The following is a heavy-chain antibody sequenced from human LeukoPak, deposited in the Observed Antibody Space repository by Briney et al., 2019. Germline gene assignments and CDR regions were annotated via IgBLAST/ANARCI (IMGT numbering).Heavy chain of an antibody. J-gene: IGHJ4*02. CDR3: AKAQSPVLGGGSYFDY. CDR1: RFTFSSYS. D-gene: IGHD3-16*01. CDR2: ISGSGINT. V-gene: IGHV3-23*01. Sequence: PGGSLRLSCAASRFTFSSYSMNWVRQAPGKGLEWVSAISGSGINTDYADSVKGRFTISRDNSKNTLYLQMNSLRVEDTAVYYCAKAQSPVLGGGSYFDYWGQGTLVTVSS.